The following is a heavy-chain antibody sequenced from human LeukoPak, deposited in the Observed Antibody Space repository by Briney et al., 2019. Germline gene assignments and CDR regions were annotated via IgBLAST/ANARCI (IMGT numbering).Heavy chain of an antibody. CDR3: ARLRRNSDRSDFFYYYDH. V-gene: IGHV3-21*01. Sequence: GVSLRLSCAAAGFTFSDYSMNWVRQAPGYGLGLVASVNTVSSYIYYADSMRGRFTISRDNAKNSLFLQMNSLRAEDTAVYYCARLRRNSDRSDFFYYYDHWGQGTLVTVSS. CDR2: VNTVSSYI. J-gene: IGHJ4*02. CDR1: GFTFSDYS. D-gene: IGHD3-22*01.